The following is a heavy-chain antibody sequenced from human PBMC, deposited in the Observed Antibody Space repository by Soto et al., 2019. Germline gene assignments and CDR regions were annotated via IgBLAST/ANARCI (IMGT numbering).Heavy chain of an antibody. J-gene: IGHJ6*02. CDR2: IYSSGST. CDR1: GGSVSSDTHY. CDR3: ARFVRSCSGTTCYTRADV. D-gene: IGHD2-2*02. V-gene: IGHV4-61*01. Sequence: QVQLQESGPGLVKPSETLSLTCTVSGGSVSSDTHYWSWIRQPPGKRLEWIGFIYSSGSTNYNPALQRRVTMSADTSKNQFSLKRRSVIVADTAVYHCARFVRSCSGTTCYTRADVWGQGTTVTVSS.